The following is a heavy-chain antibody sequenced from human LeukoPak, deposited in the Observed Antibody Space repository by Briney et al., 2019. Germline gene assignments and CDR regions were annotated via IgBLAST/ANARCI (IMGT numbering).Heavy chain of an antibody. CDR3: ARELDYDSSGYYYGD. Sequence: PSETLSLTCAVYGGSFSGYYWSWIRQPPGKGLEWIGEINHSGSTNYNPSLKSRVTISVDTSKNQLSLKLSSVTAADTAVYYCARELDYDSSGYYYGDWGQGTLVAVSS. CDR2: INHSGST. J-gene: IGHJ4*02. D-gene: IGHD3-22*01. V-gene: IGHV4-34*01. CDR1: GGSFSGYY.